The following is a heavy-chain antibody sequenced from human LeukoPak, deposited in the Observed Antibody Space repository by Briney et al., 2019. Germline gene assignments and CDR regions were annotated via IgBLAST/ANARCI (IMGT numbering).Heavy chain of an antibody. CDR3: ARGVLIVGATWGYGMDV. V-gene: IGHV4-34*01. CDR1: GGSFSGYY. CDR2: INHSGST. J-gene: IGHJ6*02. D-gene: IGHD1-26*01. Sequence: PSETLSLTCAVYGGSFSGYYWSWIRQPPGKGLEWIGEINHSGSTNYNPSLKSRVTISVDTSKNQFSLKLSSVTAADTAVYYCARGVLIVGATWGYGMDVWGQGTMVTVSS.